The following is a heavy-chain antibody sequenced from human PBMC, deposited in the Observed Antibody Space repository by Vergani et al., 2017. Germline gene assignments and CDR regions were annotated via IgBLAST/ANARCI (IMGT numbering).Heavy chain of an antibody. D-gene: IGHD4-17*01. J-gene: IGHJ4*02. CDR2: SYTSGST. CDR1: GGSISSYY. V-gene: IGHV4-4*07. Sequence: QLQLQESGPGLVKPSETLSLTCTVSGGSISSYYWSWIRQPAGEGLEWIGRSYTSGSTNYHPSLKSRVTMSVDTSKNQFSLKLSSVTAADTAVYYCARGTGTMDYWGQGTLVTVSS. CDR3: ARGTGTMDY.